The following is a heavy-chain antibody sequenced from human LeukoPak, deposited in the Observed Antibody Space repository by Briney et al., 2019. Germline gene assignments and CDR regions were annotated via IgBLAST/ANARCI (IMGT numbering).Heavy chain of an antibody. CDR2: IWYDGSNK. CDR1: GFTFSNYG. J-gene: IGHJ4*02. Sequence: GGSLRLSCAASGFTFSNYGVHWVRQAPGKGLEWVAIIWYDGSNKYYADSVKGRFTISRDNSENTLYLQMNSLRADDTAVYYCATARSYTNSWFFESWGQGSLVSVSS. CDR3: ATARSYTNSWFFES. V-gene: IGHV3-33*01. D-gene: IGHD6-13*01.